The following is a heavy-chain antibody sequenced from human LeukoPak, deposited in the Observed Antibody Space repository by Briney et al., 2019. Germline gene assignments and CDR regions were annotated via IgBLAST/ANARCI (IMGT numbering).Heavy chain of an antibody. CDR1: GGSISSSSYY. Sequence: PSETLSLTCTVSGGSISSSSYYWGWIRQPPGKGLEWIGSIYYSGSTYYNPSLKSRVTISVDTSKNQFSLKLSSVTAADTAVYYCVSLYDSSGYYEGYWGQGTLVTVSS. D-gene: IGHD3-22*01. CDR2: IYYSGST. CDR3: VSLYDSSGYYEGY. J-gene: IGHJ4*02. V-gene: IGHV4-39*07.